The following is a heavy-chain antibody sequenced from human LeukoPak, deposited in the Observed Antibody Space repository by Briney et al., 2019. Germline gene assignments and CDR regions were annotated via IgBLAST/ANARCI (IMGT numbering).Heavy chain of an antibody. CDR2: IDYSGST. CDR3: ARESITFIAPFDY. CDR1: GGSSSSRSYY. Sequence: SETLSLTCIVSGGSSSSRSYYWGWIRQPPGKGLEWIGSIDYSGSTYYNPSLKSRVTISVDTSKNQFSLKLSSVTAADTAVYYCARESITFIAPFDYWGQGTLVTVSS. V-gene: IGHV4-39*07. J-gene: IGHJ4*02. D-gene: IGHD2-15*01.